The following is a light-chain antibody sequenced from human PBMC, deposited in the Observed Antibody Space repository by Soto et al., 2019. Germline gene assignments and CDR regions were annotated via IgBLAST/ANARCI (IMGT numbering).Light chain of an antibody. CDR3: QHRDNRPFS. Sequence: VLRQSRSTLSVSAGERATLTCRASQSVNKYLAWYQQRTGQAPRLLIYDASNRATGIPARFSGSGYGTDFTLTISSLETEDFAVYYCQHRDNRPFSFGPGTKVDIK. CDR2: DAS. CDR1: QSVNKY. J-gene: IGKJ3*01. V-gene: IGKV3-11*01.